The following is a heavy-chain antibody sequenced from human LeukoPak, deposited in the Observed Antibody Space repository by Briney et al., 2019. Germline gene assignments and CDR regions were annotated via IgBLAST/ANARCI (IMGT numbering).Heavy chain of an antibody. V-gene: IGHV3-33*01. CDR1: GFTFSSYG. Sequence: GGSLGLSCAASGFTFSSYGMHWVRQAPGKGLEWVAVIWHDESKKYYADSVEGRFTISRDTSKNTLYLQMNSLRVEDTAVYYCARDGTLGASGSYYNLPYWGQGTLVTVSS. D-gene: IGHD3-10*01. J-gene: IGHJ4*02. CDR3: ARDGTLGASGSYYNLPY. CDR2: IWHDESKK.